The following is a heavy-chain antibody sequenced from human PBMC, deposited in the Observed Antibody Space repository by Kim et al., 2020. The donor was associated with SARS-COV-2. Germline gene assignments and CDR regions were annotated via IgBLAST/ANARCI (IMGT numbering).Heavy chain of an antibody. CDR3: ARVGYDYVWGSYRDYYYYYGMDV. V-gene: IGHV3-11*05. J-gene: IGHJ6*02. Sequence: GGSLRLSCAASGFTFSDYYMSWIRQAPGQGLEWVSYISSSSSYTNYADSVKGRFTISRDNAKNSLYLQMNSLRAEDTAVYYCARVGYDYVWGSYRDYYYYYGMDVWGQGTPVTVSS. D-gene: IGHD3-16*02. CDR1: GFTFSDYY. CDR2: ISSSSSYT.